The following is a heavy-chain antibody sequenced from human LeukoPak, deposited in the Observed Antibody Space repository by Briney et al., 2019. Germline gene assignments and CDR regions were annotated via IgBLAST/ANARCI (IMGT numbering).Heavy chain of an antibody. Sequence: GASVKVSCKASGYTFTSYDINWVRQATGQGLEWMGWMNPNSGNTGYAQKVQGRVTMTRNTSISTAYMELSSLRSEDTAVYYCARDSLPGFGELLPDYYYYYGMDVWGQGTTVTVSS. CDR1: GYTFTSYD. V-gene: IGHV1-8*01. CDR3: ARDSLPGFGELLPDYYYYYGMDV. D-gene: IGHD3-10*01. CDR2: MNPNSGNT. J-gene: IGHJ6*02.